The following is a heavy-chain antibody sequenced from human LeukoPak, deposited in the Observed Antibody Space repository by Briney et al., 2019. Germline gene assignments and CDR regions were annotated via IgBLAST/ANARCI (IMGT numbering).Heavy chain of an antibody. D-gene: IGHD2-21*02. V-gene: IGHV1-2*02. CDR3: VRGVVVTAPTFDY. J-gene: IGHJ4*02. CDR1: GYTFTGYY. Sequence: ASVKVSRRASGYTFTGYYMLWVRQAPGQGLEWMGWINPNSGGTNYAQKFQGRVTMTRDTSISTAYMELSRLRSDDTAVYYCVRGVVVTAPTFDYWGQGTLVTVSS. CDR2: INPNSGGT.